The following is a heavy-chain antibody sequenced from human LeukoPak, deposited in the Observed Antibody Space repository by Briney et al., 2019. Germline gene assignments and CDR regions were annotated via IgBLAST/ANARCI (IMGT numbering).Heavy chain of an antibody. CDR2: IYHSGST. D-gene: IGHD3-16*01. V-gene: IGHV4-38-2*02. J-gene: IGHJ5*02. CDR1: GYSISSGYY. CDR3: AREGSRFLLYNWFDP. Sequence: PSETLSLTCTVSGYSISSGYYWGWIRQPPGKGLEWIGSIYHSGSTYYNPSLKSRVTISVDTSKNQFSLKLSSVTAADTAVYYCAREGSRFLLYNWFDPWGQGTLVTVSS.